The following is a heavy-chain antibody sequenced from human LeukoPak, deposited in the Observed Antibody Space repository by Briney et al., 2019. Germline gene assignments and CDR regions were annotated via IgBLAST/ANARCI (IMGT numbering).Heavy chain of an antibody. J-gene: IGHJ4*02. CDR3: AGITIFGVVLY. CDR1: GGSISSSSYY. D-gene: IGHD3-3*01. Sequence: PSETLSLTCTVSGGSISSSSYYWGWIRQPPGKGLEWIGGIYYSGSTYYNPSLKSRVTISVDTSKNQFSLKLSSVTAADTAVYYCAGITIFGVVLYWGQGTLVTVSS. CDR2: IYYSGST. V-gene: IGHV4-39*01.